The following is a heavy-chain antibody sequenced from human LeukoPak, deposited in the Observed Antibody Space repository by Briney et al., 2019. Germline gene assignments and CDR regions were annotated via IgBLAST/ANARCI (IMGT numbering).Heavy chain of an antibody. CDR2: ISAYNGNT. Sequence: SVPVSFMCSVYTFISYGMSGLRPAPGQGVAGVGWISAYNGNTHHIQKLRDRVTMTTDTYTSTAYMELRSLRSDDTAVYYCARAFRYSYGFDYWGQGTLVTVSS. V-gene: IGHV1-18*04. CDR3: ARAFRYSYGFDY. J-gene: IGHJ4*02. CDR1: VYTFISYG. D-gene: IGHD5-18*01.